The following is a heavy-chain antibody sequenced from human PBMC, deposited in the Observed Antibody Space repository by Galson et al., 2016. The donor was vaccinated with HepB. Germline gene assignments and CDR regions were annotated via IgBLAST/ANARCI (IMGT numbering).Heavy chain of an antibody. J-gene: IGHJ6*02. CDR1: GYIFNTYG. CDR2: ISGSNGNK. CDR3: ARDYEGGFLGPGGQDSDYIFDV. D-gene: IGHD3-3*01. Sequence: SVKVSCKASGYIFNTYGLSWVRQAPGQGLEWMGWISGSNGNKNYAQKFQGRVTMTIDTSASTAYMELRSLRSDDTAVYFCARDYEGGFLGPGGQDSDYIFDVWGQGTTVTVSS. V-gene: IGHV1-18*01.